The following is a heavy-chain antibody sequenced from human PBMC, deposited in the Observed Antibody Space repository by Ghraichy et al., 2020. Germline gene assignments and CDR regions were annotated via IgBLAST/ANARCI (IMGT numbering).Heavy chain of an antibody. D-gene: IGHD6-19*01. Sequence: GGSLRLSCAASGFTVSSNYMNWVRQAPGKGLEWVSVIYSGGSTYYADSVKGRFTISRDNSKNTLYLQMNSLRAEDTAVYYCARADGAVAGGLDYWGQGTLCTVSS. V-gene: IGHV3-53*01. J-gene: IGHJ4*02. CDR3: ARADGAVAGGLDY. CDR2: IYSGGST. CDR1: GFTVSSNY.